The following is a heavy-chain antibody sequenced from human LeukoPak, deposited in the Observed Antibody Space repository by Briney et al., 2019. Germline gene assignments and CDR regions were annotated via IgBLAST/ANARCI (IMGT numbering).Heavy chain of an antibody. CDR3: AKGLRTGVGPYMGYHYYMDV. CDR2: INDNGAGT. CDR1: GFTFSSYA. V-gene: IGHV3-23*01. D-gene: IGHD3-16*01. J-gene: IGHJ6*03. Sequence: GSLSLSCAASGFTFSSYAMSWVRQAPGKGLKWVSTINDNGAGTYYADSAKGRFTISRDNSYNTVSLQMNSLRDEDTGVYYCAKGLRTGVGPYMGYHYYMDVWGKGATVTVSS.